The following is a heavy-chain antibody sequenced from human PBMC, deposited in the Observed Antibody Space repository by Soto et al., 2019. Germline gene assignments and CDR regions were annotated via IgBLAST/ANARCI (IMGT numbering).Heavy chain of an antibody. CDR1: GYSFTSYW. J-gene: IGHJ2*01. CDR2: IYPGDSDT. CDR3: ARQSCDSSGYYSLGVGYFDL. V-gene: IGHV5-51*01. D-gene: IGHD3-22*01. Sequence: PGESLKISCKGSGYSFTSYWIGWVRQMPGKGLEWMGIIYPGDSDTRYSPSFQGQVTISADKSISTAYLQWSSLKASDTAMYYCARQSCDSSGYYSLGVGYFDLWGRGTLVTVSS.